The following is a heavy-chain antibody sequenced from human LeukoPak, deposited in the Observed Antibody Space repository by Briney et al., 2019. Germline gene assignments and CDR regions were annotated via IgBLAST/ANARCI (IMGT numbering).Heavy chain of an antibody. Sequence: GGSLRLSCAASGFTFSSYAMSWVRQAPGKGLEWVSAISGSVGSTYYADSVKGRFTISRDNSKNTLYLQMNSLRAEDTAVYYCAKDIRRDYYDSSGYYPDAFDIWGQGTMVTVSS. J-gene: IGHJ3*02. V-gene: IGHV3-23*01. CDR1: GFTFSSYA. D-gene: IGHD3-22*01. CDR3: AKDIRRDYYDSSGYYPDAFDI. CDR2: ISGSVGST.